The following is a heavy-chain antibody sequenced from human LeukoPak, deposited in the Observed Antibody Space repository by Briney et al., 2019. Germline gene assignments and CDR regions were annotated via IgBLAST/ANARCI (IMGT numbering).Heavy chain of an antibody. CDR1: GFTFSSYS. D-gene: IGHD6-13*01. Sequence: PGGSLRLSCAASGFTFSSYSMNWVRQAPGKGLEWVSSISSSSSYIYYADSVKGRFTISRDNAKNSLYLQMNSLRAEDTAVYYCARESGTAQTYAYYFDSWGQGALVTVSS. V-gene: IGHV3-21*01. CDR3: ARESGTAQTYAYYFDS. J-gene: IGHJ4*02. CDR2: ISSSSSYI.